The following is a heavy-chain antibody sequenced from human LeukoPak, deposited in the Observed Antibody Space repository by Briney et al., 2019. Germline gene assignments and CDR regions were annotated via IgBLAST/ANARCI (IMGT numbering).Heavy chain of an antibody. V-gene: IGHV4-59*01. CDR1: GGSISYYY. D-gene: IGHD3-16*02. CDR2: IYYSRST. Sequence: SATLSLISTVPGGSISYYYWSWIWPPPGQGLEWIGYIYYSRSTNYHPSLKIQVTISVDMSKNHFPLRLTSVTAAGSAVVSCARQAWGRYRLFDNWGQGTLVTVSS. CDR3: ARQAWGRYRLFDN. J-gene: IGHJ4*02.